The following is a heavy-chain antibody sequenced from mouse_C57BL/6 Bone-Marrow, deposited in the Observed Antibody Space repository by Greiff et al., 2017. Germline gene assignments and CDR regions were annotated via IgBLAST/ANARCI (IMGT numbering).Heavy chain of an antibody. J-gene: IGHJ3*01. Sequence: VKLVESGAELVKPGASVKISCKASGYAFSSYWMNWVTQRPGTGLEWSGQIYPGDGDTNYNGKFKGKATLTADKSSSTAYMQLSSLTSEDSAVYFCARWGRETWFAYWGQGTLVTVSA. CDR1: GYAFSSYW. CDR2: IYPGDGDT. V-gene: IGHV1-80*01. CDR3: ARWGRETWFAY.